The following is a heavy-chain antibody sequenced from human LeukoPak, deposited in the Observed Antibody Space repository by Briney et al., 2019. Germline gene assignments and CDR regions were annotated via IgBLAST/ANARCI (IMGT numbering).Heavy chain of an antibody. V-gene: IGHV4-39*07. CDR1: GGSISSSSYY. J-gene: IGHJ5*02. Sequence: SETLSLTCTVSGGSISSSSYYWGWIRQPPGKGLEWIGSIYYSGSTYYNPSLKSRVTISVDTSRNQFSLKLSSVTAADTAVYYCARSGPGFQLAYCGGDCYSPCFDPWGQGTLVTVSS. D-gene: IGHD2-21*02. CDR3: ARSGPGFQLAYCGGDCYSPCFDP. CDR2: IYYSGST.